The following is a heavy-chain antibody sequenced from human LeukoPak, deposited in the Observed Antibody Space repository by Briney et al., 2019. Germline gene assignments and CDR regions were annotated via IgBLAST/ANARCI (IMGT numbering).Heavy chain of an antibody. D-gene: IGHD6-13*01. V-gene: IGHV4-39*07. J-gene: IGHJ1*01. CDR1: GGSISSSGFY. CDR3: AREEAAAGTKYFQH. Sequence: SETLSLTCTVSGGSISSSGFYWGWIRQPPGKGLEWIGSIYHSGSTYYNPSLKSRVTISVDTSKNQFSLKLSSVTAADTAVYYCAREEAAAGTKYFQHWGQGTLVTVSS. CDR2: IYHSGST.